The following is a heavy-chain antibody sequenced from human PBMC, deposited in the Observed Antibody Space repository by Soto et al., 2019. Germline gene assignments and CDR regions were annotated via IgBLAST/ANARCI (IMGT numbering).Heavy chain of an antibody. V-gene: IGHV3-23*01. Sequence: PGGSLRLSCAASGFSFSACSMSWVRQAPGRGLEWVSVIGGDAATTFYADSVRGRFTISRVNSRNTVYLQMNSLRAEDTAVYYCAQHDSGSGKGIDYWGQGTLVTVPS. D-gene: IGHD5-12*01. CDR3: AQHDSGSGKGIDY. CDR1: GFSFSACS. J-gene: IGHJ4*02. CDR2: IGGDAATT.